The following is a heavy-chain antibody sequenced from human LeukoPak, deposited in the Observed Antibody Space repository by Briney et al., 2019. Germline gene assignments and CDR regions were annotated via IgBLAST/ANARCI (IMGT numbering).Heavy chain of an antibody. D-gene: IGHD3-22*01. Sequence: PSETLSLTCTVSGGSISSYYWSWIRQPPEKGLEWIGYIYYSGSTNYNPSLKSRVTISVDTSKNQFSLKLSSVTAADTAVYYCARDHPYYYDSSGYYGYFDYWGQGTLVTVSS. V-gene: IGHV4-59*01. CDR3: ARDHPYYYDSSGYYGYFDY. CDR2: IYYSGST. J-gene: IGHJ4*02. CDR1: GGSISSYY.